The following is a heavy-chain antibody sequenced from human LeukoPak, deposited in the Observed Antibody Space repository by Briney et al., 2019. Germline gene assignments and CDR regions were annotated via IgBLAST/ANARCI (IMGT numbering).Heavy chain of an antibody. Sequence: SETLSLTCTVSGGSISSYYWSWIRQPPGKGLEWIGCIYYSGSTNYNPSLKSRVTISVDTSKNQFSLKLSSVTAADTAVYYCARGYYGSGSYFRRWGQGTLVTVSS. D-gene: IGHD3-10*01. CDR1: GGSISSYY. V-gene: IGHV4-59*01. CDR2: IYYSGST. J-gene: IGHJ4*02. CDR3: ARGYYGSGSYFRR.